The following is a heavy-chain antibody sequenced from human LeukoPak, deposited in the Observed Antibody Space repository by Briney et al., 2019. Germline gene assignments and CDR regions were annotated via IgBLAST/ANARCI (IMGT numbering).Heavy chain of an antibody. D-gene: IGHD1-1*01. Sequence: GGSLRLSCSASGFTFSSYAMHWVRQAPGKGLEYVSAISSNGGSTYYADSVKGRFTISRDNSKNTLYLQMSSLRAEDTAVYFCARGNAHAFDIWGQGTMVTVSS. V-gene: IGHV3-64D*06. CDR3: ARGNAHAFDI. J-gene: IGHJ3*02. CDR2: ISSNGGST. CDR1: GFTFSSYA.